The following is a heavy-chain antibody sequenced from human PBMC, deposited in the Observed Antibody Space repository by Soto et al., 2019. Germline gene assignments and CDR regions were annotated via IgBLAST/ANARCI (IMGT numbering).Heavy chain of an antibody. J-gene: IGHJ4*02. V-gene: IGHV1-18*01. CDR2: ISAYNGNT. CDR3: ARDYGDTAMPRLDY. Sequence: ASVKVSRKASGYTFTSYCISWVRQAPGQGLEWMGWISAYNGNTNYAQKLQGRVTMTTDTSTSTAYMELRSLRSDDTAVYYCARDYGDTAMPRLDYWGQGTLVTVSS. D-gene: IGHD5-18*01. CDR1: GYTFTSYC.